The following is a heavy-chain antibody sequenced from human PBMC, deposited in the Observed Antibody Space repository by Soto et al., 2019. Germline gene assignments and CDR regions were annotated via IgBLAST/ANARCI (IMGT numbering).Heavy chain of an antibody. Sequence: SETLSLTCAVYGGSFSGYYWSWIRQPPGKGLEWIGEINHSGSTNYNPSLKSRVTISVDTSKKQFSLKLSSVTAADTAVFYCARPRSGGMDVWGQGTTVTVSS. CDR3: ARPRSGGMDV. J-gene: IGHJ6*02. D-gene: IGHD3-10*01. CDR1: GGSFSGYY. CDR2: INHSGST. V-gene: IGHV4-34*01.